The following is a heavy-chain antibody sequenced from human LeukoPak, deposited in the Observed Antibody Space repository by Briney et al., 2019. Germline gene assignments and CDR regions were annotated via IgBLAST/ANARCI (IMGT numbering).Heavy chain of an antibody. D-gene: IGHD3-10*01. CDR2: ISWNSGSI. Sequence: GGSLRLSCAASGFTFDDYAMHWVRQAPGKGLEWVSGISWNSGSIGYADSVKGRFTISRDNAKNSLYLQMNSLRAEDTALYYCAKDGGSGSSGYYYYMDVWGKGTTVTISS. CDR1: GFTFDDYA. V-gene: IGHV3-9*01. J-gene: IGHJ6*03. CDR3: AKDGGSGSSGYYYYMDV.